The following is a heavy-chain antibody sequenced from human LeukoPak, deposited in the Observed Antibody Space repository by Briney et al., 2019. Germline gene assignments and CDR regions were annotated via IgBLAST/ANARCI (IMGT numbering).Heavy chain of an antibody. CDR2: IYTSGST. Sequence: SETLSLTCTVSGDSIRSYYWSWIRQPAGKGLEWIGLIYTSGSTNYNPSLKSRFTMSVDTSKSQFSLKLSSVTAADTAVYYCARVKGGAIDVWGQGTLVTVSS. D-gene: IGHD3-16*01. V-gene: IGHV4-4*07. J-gene: IGHJ4*02. CDR3: ARVKGGAIDV. CDR1: GDSIRSYY.